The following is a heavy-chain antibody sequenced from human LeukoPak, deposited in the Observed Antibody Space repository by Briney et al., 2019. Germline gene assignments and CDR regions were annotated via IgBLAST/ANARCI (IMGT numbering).Heavy chain of an antibody. CDR2: ISTSSTYV. Sequence: GGSLRLSCEGSGFSFSSYSMNWVRQAPGKGLEWVSSISTSSTYVYYADSVKGRFTISRDNAKNSLYLHMNSLRAEDTAVYYCARDSSVCEFDVWGQGTMVTVSS. V-gene: IGHV3-21*06. D-gene: IGHD6-6*01. CDR3: ARDSSVCEFDV. J-gene: IGHJ3*01. CDR1: GFSFSSYS.